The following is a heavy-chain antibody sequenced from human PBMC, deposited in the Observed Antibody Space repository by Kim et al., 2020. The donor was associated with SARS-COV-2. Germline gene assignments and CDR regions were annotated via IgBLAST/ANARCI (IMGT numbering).Heavy chain of an antibody. Sequence: GGSLRLSCAASGFTFSSFVMSWVRQAPGKGLEWVSTITFSSSNTYYADSVKGRFTVSRDDSKNTLDLQMNSLRAEDTAVYCCAKKKDITSGSEKYYDYWGQGTLVTVSS. D-gene: IGHD3-10*01. J-gene: IGHJ4*02. CDR3: AKKKDITSGSEKYYDY. CDR1: GFTFSSFV. V-gene: IGHV3-23*01. CDR2: ITFSSSNT.